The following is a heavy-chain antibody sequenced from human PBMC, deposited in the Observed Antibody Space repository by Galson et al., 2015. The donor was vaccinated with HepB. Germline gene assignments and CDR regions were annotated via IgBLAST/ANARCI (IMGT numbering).Heavy chain of an antibody. D-gene: IGHD2-2*01. CDR1: GYTFTGYY. CDR2: INPNSGGT. J-gene: IGHJ4*02. V-gene: IGHV1-2*02. Sequence: KVSCKASGYTFTGYYMHWVRQAPGQGLEWMGWINPNSGGTNYAQKFQGRVTMTRDTSISTAYMELSRLRSDDTAVYYCARSLIVVVPAAKDWGQGTLVTVSS. CDR3: ARSLIVVVPAAKD.